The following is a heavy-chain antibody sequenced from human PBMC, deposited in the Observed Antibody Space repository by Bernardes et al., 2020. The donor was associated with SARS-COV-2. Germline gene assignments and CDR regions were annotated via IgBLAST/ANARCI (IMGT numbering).Heavy chain of an antibody. CDR3: LSVTWSQRDGFDI. Sequence: ASVKVSCQTSGYSFTAYHLHWVRQAPGQGLEWMGWIYPNTGATSYAQNFQGRVTMTRDTSITTAYVELSRLTFDDTAVYYCLSVTWSQRDGFDIWGQGTMVTVSS. CDR2: IYPNTGAT. J-gene: IGHJ3*02. D-gene: IGHD3-16*01. V-gene: IGHV1-2*02. CDR1: GYSFTAYH.